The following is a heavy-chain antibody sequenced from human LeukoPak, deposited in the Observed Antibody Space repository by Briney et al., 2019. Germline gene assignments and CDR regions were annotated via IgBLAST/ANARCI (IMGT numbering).Heavy chain of an antibody. J-gene: IGHJ4*02. V-gene: IGHV3-11*01. CDR1: GFTFSDYY. CDR3: AGGVQGAGPFDY. CDR2: ISNSGTMI. Sequence: GGSLRLSCAASGFTFSDYYMSWIRQAPGKGLEWISYISNSGTMIYYRDSVKGRFTVSRDNAQNSLYLQMNSLSAEDTALYYCAGGVQGAGPFDYWGQGSLVTVSS. D-gene: IGHD3-16*01.